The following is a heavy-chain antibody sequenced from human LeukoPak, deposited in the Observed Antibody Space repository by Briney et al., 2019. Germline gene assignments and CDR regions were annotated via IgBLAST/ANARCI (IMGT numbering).Heavy chain of an antibody. CDR2: ISGSGGST. CDR3: AKDSSGYYVGFQDY. V-gene: IGHV3-23*01. Sequence: GGSLRLSCAASGFTFSSYATSWVRQAPGKGLEWVSAISGSGGSTYYADSVKGRFTISRDNSKNTLYLQMNSLRAEDTAVYYCAKDSSGYYVGFQDYWGQGTLVTVSS. J-gene: IGHJ4*02. CDR1: GFTFSSYA. D-gene: IGHD3-22*01.